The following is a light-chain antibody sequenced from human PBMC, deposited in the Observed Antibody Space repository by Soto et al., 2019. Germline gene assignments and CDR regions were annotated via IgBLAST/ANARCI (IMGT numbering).Light chain of an antibody. CDR1: SSNIGAGYD. J-gene: IGLJ1*01. CDR3: SSYTDSNTYV. CDR2: GNS. Sequence: SALTQPPSVSGAPGQRVTISCTGSSSNIGAGYDVHWYQQLPGTAPKLLIYGNSNRPSGVPDRFSGSKSGTSASLAITGLQAEDEADYYCSSYTDSNTYVFGSGTKVTVL. V-gene: IGLV1-40*01.